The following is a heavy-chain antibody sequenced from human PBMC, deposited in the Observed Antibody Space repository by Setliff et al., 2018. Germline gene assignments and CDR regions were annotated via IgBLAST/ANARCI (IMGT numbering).Heavy chain of an antibody. CDR1: GYTFTTYY. CDR2: INPGDGST. D-gene: IGHD3-3*01. J-gene: IGHJ4*02. Sequence: GASVKVSCKASGYTFTTYYMHWVRQAPGQGLEWMGVINPGDGSTTYAQKFQGRVKMTRDTSTNTVYMQLNSLRFEDRAVYYCVRENTAKNFWGEESDYWGQGTLVTSPQ. V-gene: IGHV1-46*01. CDR3: VRENTAKNFWGEESDY.